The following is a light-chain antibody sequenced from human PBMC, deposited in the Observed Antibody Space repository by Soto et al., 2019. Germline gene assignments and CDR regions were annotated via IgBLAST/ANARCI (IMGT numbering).Light chain of an antibody. Sequence: DIQMTQSPSTLSASVGDRVTITCRASQNVDNWVAWYQQKPGKAPKFLIYDASNLESGVPSRFSGRGSGTEFTLTISSLQPDDFATYCCQRYKSNSRTFGQGTRV. CDR1: QNVDNW. V-gene: IGKV1-5*01. J-gene: IGKJ1*01. CDR3: QRYKSNSRT. CDR2: DAS.